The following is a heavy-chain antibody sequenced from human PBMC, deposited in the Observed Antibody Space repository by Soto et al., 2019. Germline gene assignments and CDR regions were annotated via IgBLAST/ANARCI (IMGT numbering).Heavy chain of an antibody. Sequence: QVQLVQSGAEVKKPGASVKVSCKASGYTFTSYAMHWVRQAPGQRREWMGWINAGNGNTKYSQKFQGRVTITRDTSASTAYMELSSLRSEDTAVYYCARGGYCSGGSCSYNWFDPWGQGTLVTVSS. V-gene: IGHV1-3*01. CDR1: GYTFTSYA. CDR3: ARGGYCSGGSCSYNWFDP. J-gene: IGHJ5*02. D-gene: IGHD2-15*01. CDR2: INAGNGNT.